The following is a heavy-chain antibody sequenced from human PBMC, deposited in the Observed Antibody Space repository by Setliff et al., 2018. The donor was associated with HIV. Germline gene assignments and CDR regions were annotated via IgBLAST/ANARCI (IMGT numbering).Heavy chain of an antibody. Sequence: PSETLSLTCTLAGGFVSSGSYYWSWIRQPAGKGLEWIWYIYSSGSTNYNPSLKSRVTISVDTSKNQFSLKLSSVTAADTAVYFCARINYSTSKGWGEVIGIYITYNYYYYMDVWGKGTTVTVSS. CDR3: ARINYSTSKGWGEVIGIYITYNYYYYMDV. CDR1: GGFVSSGSYY. CDR2: IYSSGST. J-gene: IGHJ6*03. V-gene: IGHV4-61*10. D-gene: IGHD3-10*01.